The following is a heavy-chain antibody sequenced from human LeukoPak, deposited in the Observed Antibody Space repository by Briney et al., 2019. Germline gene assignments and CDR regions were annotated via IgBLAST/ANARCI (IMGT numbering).Heavy chain of an antibody. CDR2: IIPILGIA. Sequence: GASVKVSCKASGGTFSSYAISWVRQAPGQGLEWMGRIIPILGIANYAQKFQGRVTITADKSTSTAYMELSSLRSEDTAVYYCARDSKRLWTPETDSFYFDYWGQGTMVTDCS. J-gene: IGHJ4*02. CDR1: GGTFSSYA. D-gene: IGHD3-16*01. V-gene: IGHV1-69*04. CDR3: ARDSKRLWTPETDSFYFDY.